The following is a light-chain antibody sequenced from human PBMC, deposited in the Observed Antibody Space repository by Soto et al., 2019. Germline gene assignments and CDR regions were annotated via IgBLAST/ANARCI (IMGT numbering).Light chain of an antibody. CDR3: MSYAGGNRFV. CDR2: QVT. CDR1: INDVGGYNY. V-gene: IGLV2-8*01. J-gene: IGLJ1*01. Sequence: QSALTQPPSASGSPGQSGTISCAGTINDVGGYNYVSWYQQHPGKVPQLMIYQVTKRPSGVPDRFSASKSDTTASLTISGLQAEDEGDYYCMSYAGGNRFVFGTGTKVTV.